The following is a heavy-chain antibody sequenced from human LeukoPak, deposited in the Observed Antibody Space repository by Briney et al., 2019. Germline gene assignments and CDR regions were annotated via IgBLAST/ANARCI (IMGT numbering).Heavy chain of an antibody. CDR2: IYHSGST. Sequence: SETLSLTCTVSGGSISSGGYYWGWIRQPPGKGLEWIGYIYHSGSTYYNPSLKSRVTISVDRSKNQFSLKLSSVTAADTAVYYCAREGEGIGDAFDIWGQGTMVTVSS. J-gene: IGHJ3*02. CDR1: GGSISSGGYY. D-gene: IGHD2-21*01. CDR3: AREGEGIGDAFDI. V-gene: IGHV4-30-2*01.